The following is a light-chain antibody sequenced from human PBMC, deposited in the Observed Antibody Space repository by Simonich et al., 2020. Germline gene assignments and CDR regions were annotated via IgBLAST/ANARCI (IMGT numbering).Light chain of an antibody. J-gene: IGKJ1*01. V-gene: IGKV3-15*01. CDR2: GAS. CDR3: QQYNNWWT. Sequence: EIVLTQSPATLSVSPGKRATLSCLASQSVSSNLAWYHKKPGQAPRVLIYGASTRATGIPARFSGSGSGTELTLTISSMQSEDFAVYYCQQYNNWWTFGQGTKVEIK. CDR1: QSVSSN.